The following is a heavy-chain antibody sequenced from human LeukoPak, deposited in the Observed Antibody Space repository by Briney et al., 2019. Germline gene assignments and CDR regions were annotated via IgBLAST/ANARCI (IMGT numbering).Heavy chain of an antibody. J-gene: IGHJ4*02. CDR1: GFTFSSYS. D-gene: IGHD5-18*01. Sequence: GGSLRLSCAASGFTFSSYSMNWVRQAPGKGLEWVSSISSSSSYIYYADSVKGRFTISRDNAKNSLYLQMNSLRAEDTAVYYCARDRSYGYNLFFDYWGQGTLVTVSS. V-gene: IGHV3-21*01. CDR3: ARDRSYGYNLFFDY. CDR2: ISSSSSYI.